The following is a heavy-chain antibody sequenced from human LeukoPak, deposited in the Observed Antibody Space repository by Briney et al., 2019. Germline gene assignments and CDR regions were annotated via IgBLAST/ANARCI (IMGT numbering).Heavy chain of an antibody. CDR3: AIVVVLPAFDI. D-gene: IGHD3-10*02. CDR1: GFTFSSYA. Sequence: LPGGSLGLSCAASGFTFSSYAMSWVRQAPGKGLEWVSAISGSGGSTYYADSVKGRFTISRDYSKNTLCLQMNILRAEDTAVYYGAIVVVLPAFDICGQGTMVTVSS. CDR2: ISGSGGST. J-gene: IGHJ3*02. V-gene: IGHV3-23*01.